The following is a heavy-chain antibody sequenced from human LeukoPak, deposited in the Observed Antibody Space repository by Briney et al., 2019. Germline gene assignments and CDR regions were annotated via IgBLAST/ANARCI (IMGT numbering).Heavy chain of an antibody. Sequence: GGSLRLSCAASGFTFSDYYMSWIRQAPGKGLEWVSYISSSGSTMYYADSVKGRFTISRDNAKNSLYLQMNSLRAEDTAVYYCARSYSLTAMVPFDCWGQGTLVTVSS. J-gene: IGHJ4*02. D-gene: IGHD5-18*01. V-gene: IGHV3-11*01. CDR2: ISSSGSTM. CDR3: ARSYSLTAMVPFDC. CDR1: GFTFSDYY.